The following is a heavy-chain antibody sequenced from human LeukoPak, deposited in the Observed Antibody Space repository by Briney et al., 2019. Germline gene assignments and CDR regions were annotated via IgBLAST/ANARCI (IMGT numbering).Heavy chain of an antibody. J-gene: IGHJ4*02. CDR1: GFTFNSYS. CDR3: ARDRGRGIAVAGTVDY. CDR2: ISSSSSYI. Sequence: GGSLRLSCAASGFTFNSYSMNWVRQAPGKGLEWVSSISSSSSYIYYADSVKGRFTISRDNAKNSLYLQMNSLRAEDTAVYYCARDRGRGIAVAGTVDYWGQGTLVTVSS. D-gene: IGHD6-19*01. V-gene: IGHV3-21*01.